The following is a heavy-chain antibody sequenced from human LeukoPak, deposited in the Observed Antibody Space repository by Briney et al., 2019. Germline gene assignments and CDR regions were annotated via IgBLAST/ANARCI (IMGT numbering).Heavy chain of an antibody. J-gene: IGHJ6*03. CDR2: TYSGGRT. V-gene: IGHV3-53*01. D-gene: IGHD3-10*01. Sequence: SGGSLRLSCAASGFTVSRNYMSWVRQAPGKGLEWVSVTYSGGRTYYADSVKGRFTISRDNSKNTLFLQMNSLRAEDKAVYYCARVYYGSGSLHYYYYMDVWGKGTTVTISS. CDR3: ARVYYGSGSLHYYYYMDV. CDR1: GFTVSRNY.